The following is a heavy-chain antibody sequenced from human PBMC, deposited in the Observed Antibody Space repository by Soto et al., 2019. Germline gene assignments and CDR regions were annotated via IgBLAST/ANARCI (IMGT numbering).Heavy chain of an antibody. CDR2: ISYDGSNK. CDR3: AKDLYYYDSSGYNFDY. J-gene: IGHJ4*02. Sequence: QVQLVESGGGVVQPGRSLRLSCAASGFTFSSYGMHWVRQAPGKGLEWVAGISYDGSNKYYADSVKGRFTISRDNSKNTLYLQMNSLRAEDTAVYYCAKDLYYYDSSGYNFDYWGQGTLVTVSS. D-gene: IGHD3-22*01. V-gene: IGHV3-30*18. CDR1: GFTFSSYG.